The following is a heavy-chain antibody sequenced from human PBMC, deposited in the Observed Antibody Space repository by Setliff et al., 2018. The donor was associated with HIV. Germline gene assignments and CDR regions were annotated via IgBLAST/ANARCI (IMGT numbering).Heavy chain of an antibody. CDR2: IRSKGYGGTT. Sequence: LRLSCTASGFTFGDYPVNWFRQAPGKGLEWVGFIRSKGYGGTTEYAASVKGRFTISRDDSKSIAYLQMNSLKTEDTAVYYCTRSGYCTNGVCYPYYFDYWGQGTLVTVSS. D-gene: IGHD2-8*01. V-gene: IGHV3-49*03. CDR1: GFTFGDYP. J-gene: IGHJ4*02. CDR3: TRSGYCTNGVCYPYYFDY.